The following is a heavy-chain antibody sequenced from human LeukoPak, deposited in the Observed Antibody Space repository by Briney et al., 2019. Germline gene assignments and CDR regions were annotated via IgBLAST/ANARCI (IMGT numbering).Heavy chain of an antibody. Sequence: ASVRVSCKASGYTFTGYYMHWVRQAPGQGLEWMGRINPSSGGTNYAQKFQGRVTMTRDTSISTAYMELSRLRSDDTAVYYCARALGDYYDSSVAWFDPWGQGTLVTVSS. CDR3: ARALGDYYDSSVAWFDP. V-gene: IGHV1-2*06. CDR2: INPSSGGT. J-gene: IGHJ5*02. CDR1: GYTFTGYY. D-gene: IGHD3-22*01.